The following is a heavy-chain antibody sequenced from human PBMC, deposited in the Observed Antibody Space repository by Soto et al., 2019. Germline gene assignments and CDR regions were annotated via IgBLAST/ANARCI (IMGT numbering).Heavy chain of an antibody. J-gene: IGHJ4*02. CDR2: ISGSGGST. CDR1: GFTFSSYA. D-gene: IGHD3-22*01. CDR3: AKTYYYDSSGYPYFDY. Sequence: GGSLRLSCAASGFTFSSYAMSWVRQAPGKGLEWVSAISGSGGSTYYADSVKGRFTISRDNSKNTLYLQMNSLRAEDTAVYYCAKTYYYDSSGYPYFDYWGRGTLVTVSS. V-gene: IGHV3-23*01.